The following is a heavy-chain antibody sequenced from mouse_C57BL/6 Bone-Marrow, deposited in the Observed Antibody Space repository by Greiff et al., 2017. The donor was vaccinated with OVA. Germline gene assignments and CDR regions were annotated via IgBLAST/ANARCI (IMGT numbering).Heavy chain of an antibody. J-gene: IGHJ3*01. Sequence: QVQLKQPGAELVKPGASVKVSCKASGYTFTSYWMHWVKQRPGQGLEWIGRIHPSDSDTNYNQKFKGKATLTVDKSSSTAYMQLSSLTSEDSAVYYCAIGKNCGYYCFAYWGQGTLVTVSA. V-gene: IGHV1-74*01. CDR2: IHPSDSDT. CDR3: AIGKNCGYYCFAY. CDR1: GYTFTSYW. D-gene: IGHD2-3*01.